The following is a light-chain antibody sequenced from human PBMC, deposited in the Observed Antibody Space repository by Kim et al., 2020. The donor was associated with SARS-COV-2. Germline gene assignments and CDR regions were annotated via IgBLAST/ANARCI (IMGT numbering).Light chain of an antibody. CDR2: GKN. J-gene: IGLJ1*01. CDR1: SLRSYY. V-gene: IGLV3-19*01. CDR3: NSRDSSGNHYV. Sequence: SSELTQDPAVSVALGQTVRITCQGDSLRSYYASWYQQKQGQAPVLVIYGKNNRPSGIPDRFSGSSSGNTAPLTSTGPQAEDEADYYCNSRDSSGNHYVFG.